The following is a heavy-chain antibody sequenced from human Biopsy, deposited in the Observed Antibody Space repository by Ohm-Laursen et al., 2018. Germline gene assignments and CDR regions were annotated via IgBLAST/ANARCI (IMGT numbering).Heavy chain of an antibody. J-gene: IGHJ1*01. V-gene: IGHV2-5*02. CDR2: VFWDDDK. Sequence: TQTLTLTCAFSGFSLSTTGVGVTWIRQPPGKALECLAVVFWDDDKRYSPSLKNRVTITKDTSENQVVLTVTNMDPVDTATYYCAHAFEGYFQHWGQGTLVTVSS. CDR1: GFSLSTTGVG. CDR3: AHAFEGYFQH.